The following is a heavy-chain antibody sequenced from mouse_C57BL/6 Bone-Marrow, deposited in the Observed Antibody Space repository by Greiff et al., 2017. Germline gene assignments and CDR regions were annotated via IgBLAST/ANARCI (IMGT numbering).Heavy chain of an antibody. V-gene: IGHV5-2*01. CDR2: INSDGGST. CDR3: ARHYDDYDHDGYWYFDV. J-gene: IGHJ1*03. Sequence: EVKLMESGGGLVQPGESLKLSCESNEYEFPSHDMSWVRKTPEKRLELVAAINSDGGSTYYPDTMESRFIISRDNTKKTLYLQMSSLRSEDTALYYCARHYDDYDHDGYWYFDVWGTGTTVTVSS. CDR1: EYEFPSHD. D-gene: IGHD2-4*01.